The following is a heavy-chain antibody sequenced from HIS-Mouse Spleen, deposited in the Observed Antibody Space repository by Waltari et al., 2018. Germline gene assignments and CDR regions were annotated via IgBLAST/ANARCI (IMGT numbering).Heavy chain of an antibody. Sequence: QLQLQESGPGLVKPSETLSLTCTVPGGSISSSSYYWGWIRQPPGKGMEWIGGIDYSGSTYYNPSLKGRVTISVDTSKNPFSLKLSSVTAADTAVYYCAREIPYSSSWYDWYFDLWGRGTLVTVSS. CDR2: IDYSGST. D-gene: IGHD6-13*01. J-gene: IGHJ2*01. CDR1: GGSISSSSYY. V-gene: IGHV4-39*07. CDR3: AREIPYSSSWYDWYFDL.